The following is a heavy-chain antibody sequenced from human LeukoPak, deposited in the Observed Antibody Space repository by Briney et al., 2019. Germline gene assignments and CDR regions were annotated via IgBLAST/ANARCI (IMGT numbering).Heavy chain of an antibody. CDR3: AKDINYGGNPAAFDY. CDR2: FSWNSGSI. V-gene: IGHV3-9*01. CDR1: GFTFDDYA. J-gene: IGHJ4*02. D-gene: IGHD4-23*01. Sequence: GGSLRLSCVASGFTFDDYAMHWVRHAPGKGLEWVSGFSWNSGSIGYADSVKGRFTISRDNAKNSLYLQMNSLRAEDTALYYCAKDINYGGNPAAFDYWGQGTLVTVSS.